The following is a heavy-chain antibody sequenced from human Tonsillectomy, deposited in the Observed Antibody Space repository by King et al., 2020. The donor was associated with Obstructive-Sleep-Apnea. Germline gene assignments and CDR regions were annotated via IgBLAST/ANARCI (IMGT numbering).Heavy chain of an antibody. D-gene: IGHD3-22*01. CDR2: ISYDGSNK. CDR3: ARVVPMIVVVTTALDI. V-gene: IGHV3-30*04. CDR1: GFTFSSYA. J-gene: IGHJ3*02. Sequence: VESGGGVVQPGRSLRLSCAASGFTFSSYAMHWVRQAPGKGLEWVAVISYDGSNKYYADSVTGRFTISRDNSKNTLYLQMNSLRAEDTAVYYCARVVPMIVVVTTALDIWGQGTMVTVSS.